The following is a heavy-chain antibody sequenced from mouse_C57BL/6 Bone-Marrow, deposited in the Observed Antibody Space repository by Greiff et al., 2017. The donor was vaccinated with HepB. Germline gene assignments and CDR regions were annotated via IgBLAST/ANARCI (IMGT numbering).Heavy chain of an antibody. CDR1: GYTFTSYW. Sequence: VKLQQPGTELVKPGASVKLSCKASGYTFTSYWMHWVKQRPGQGLEWIGNINPSNGGTNYNEKFKSKATLTVDKSSSTAYMQLSSLTSEDSAVYYCARREGITTVVARYFDVWGTGTTVTVSS. V-gene: IGHV1-53*01. D-gene: IGHD1-1*01. CDR2: INPSNGGT. CDR3: ARREGITTVVARYFDV. J-gene: IGHJ1*03.